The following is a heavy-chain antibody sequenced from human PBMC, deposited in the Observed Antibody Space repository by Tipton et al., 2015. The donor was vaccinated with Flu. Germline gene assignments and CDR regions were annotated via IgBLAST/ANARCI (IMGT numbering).Heavy chain of an antibody. CDR3: ARDPSLGMPDYFDY. CDR2: IYKSEYT. J-gene: IGHJ4*02. D-gene: IGHD2-2*01. CDR1: GGSISSFY. Sequence: LRLSCTVSGGSISSFYWNWIRQPPGKGREWIGYIYKSEYTKYNPSLKSRVTISVDTSKKQFSLQLRSLTAADTAVYYCARDPSLGMPDYFDYWGQGTLVTASS. V-gene: IGHV4-59*12.